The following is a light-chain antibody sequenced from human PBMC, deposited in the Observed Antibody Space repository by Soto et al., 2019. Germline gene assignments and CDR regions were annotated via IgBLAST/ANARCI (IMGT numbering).Light chain of an antibody. CDR3: LQDYSSPLT. Sequence: AIQMTQSPSSLSASVGDSVTITCRASQGIRNDLGWYQQKPGKAPKLLIYAASTLQSGVPSRFRGVGSDTDFPLTISSLQPEDFATYYCLQDYSSPLTFGQGTKLEIK. V-gene: IGKV1-6*01. J-gene: IGKJ2*01. CDR1: QGIRND. CDR2: AAS.